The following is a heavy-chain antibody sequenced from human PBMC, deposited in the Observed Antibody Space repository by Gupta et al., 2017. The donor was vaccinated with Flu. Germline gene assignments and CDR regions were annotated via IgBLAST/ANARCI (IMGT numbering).Heavy chain of an antibody. CDR2: ISGSGGT. Sequence: EVQLLESGGDLVQPGGSLRLSCTASGFTFSSFAMSWVRQAPGKGLEWVSGISGSGGTYYADSVRGRFTISRDNSRNTVFLQMNSLRVEDTAVYYCAKDSEVYRRLFDYWGQGILVTVSS. J-gene: IGHJ4*02. CDR1: GFTFSSFA. CDR3: AKDSEVYRRLFDY. V-gene: IGHV3-23*01. D-gene: IGHD3-16*02.